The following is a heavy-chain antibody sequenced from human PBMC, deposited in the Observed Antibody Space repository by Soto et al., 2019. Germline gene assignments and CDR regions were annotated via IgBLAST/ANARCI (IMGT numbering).Heavy chain of an antibody. Sequence: EVRLVESGGGLAQPVGSLRLSCAASGFTFKSYSMNWVRQAPGKGLEWVSYISGGSKTINYADSVKGRFTVSRDNAKNSLYLQMNSLRVEDTAVYYCARASQFGELLIHYWGQGTMVTISS. V-gene: IGHV3-48*01. CDR1: GFTFKSYS. J-gene: IGHJ4*02. CDR3: ARASQFGELLIHY. CDR2: ISGGSKTI. D-gene: IGHD3-10*01.